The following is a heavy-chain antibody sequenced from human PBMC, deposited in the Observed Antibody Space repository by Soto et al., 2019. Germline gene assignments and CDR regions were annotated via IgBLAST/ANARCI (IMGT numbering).Heavy chain of an antibody. CDR1: GGSFSGYY. CDR3: ARVTRYSGHSDY. J-gene: IGHJ4*02. CDR2: INHSGST. Sequence: SETVSLTFAVYGGSFSGYYRSWIRQPPGKGLEWIGEINHSGSTNYNPSLKSRVTISVDTSKNQFSLKLSSVTAADTAVYYCARVTRYSGHSDYWGQGTLVTVSS. D-gene: IGHD5-12*01. V-gene: IGHV4-34*01.